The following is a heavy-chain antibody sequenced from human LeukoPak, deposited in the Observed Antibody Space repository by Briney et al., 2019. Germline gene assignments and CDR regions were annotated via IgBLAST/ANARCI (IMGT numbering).Heavy chain of an antibody. CDR3: ARADITIFGVVGLWFDP. CDR1: GGTFSSYA. D-gene: IGHD3-3*01. Sequence: SVKVSCKASGGTFSSYAISWVRQAPGQGLEWMGGIIPIFSTANYAQKFQGRVTITADESTSTAYMELSSLRSEDTAVYYCARADITIFGVVGLWFDPWGQGTLVTVSS. J-gene: IGHJ5*02. CDR2: IIPIFSTA. V-gene: IGHV1-69*01.